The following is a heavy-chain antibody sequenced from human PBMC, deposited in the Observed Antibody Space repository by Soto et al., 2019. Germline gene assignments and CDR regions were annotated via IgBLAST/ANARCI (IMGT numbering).Heavy chain of an antibody. V-gene: IGHV4-4*07. CDR2: IYTSGST. D-gene: IGHD3-22*01. J-gene: IGHJ6*02. CDR1: GGSISSYY. CDR3: AGSGYYYYYYYGMDV. Sequence: SETLSLTCTVSGGSISSYYWSWIRQPAGKGLEWIGRIYTSGSTNYNPSLKSRVTMSVDTSKNQFSLKLSSVTAADTAVYYCAGSGYYYYYYYGMDVWGQGTMVTVSS.